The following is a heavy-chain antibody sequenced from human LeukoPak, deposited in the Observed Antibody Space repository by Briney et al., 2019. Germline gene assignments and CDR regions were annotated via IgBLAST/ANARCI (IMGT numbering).Heavy chain of an antibody. J-gene: IGHJ4*02. V-gene: IGHV3-9*01. D-gene: IGHD3-22*01. CDR2: ISWNSGSI. CDR1: GFTFDDYA. Sequence: GGSQRLSCAASGFTFDDYAMHWVRQAPGKGLEWVSGISWNSGSIGYADSVKGRFTISRDNAKNSLYLQMNSLRAEDTALYYCAKDSGYYYDSSGYYFAYWGQGTLVTVSS. CDR3: AKDSGYYYDSSGYYFAY.